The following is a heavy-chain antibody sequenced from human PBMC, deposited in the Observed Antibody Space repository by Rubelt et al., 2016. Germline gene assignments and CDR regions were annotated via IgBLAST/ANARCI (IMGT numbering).Heavy chain of an antibody. Sequence: QVQLQESGPGLVKPSETLSLTCTVSGGSINYYFWSWIRQSPGKGLDWIGYVSYTGRTNYNPSLKSRVTISIDTSKKQSSLKRTSVTAADTAVYYCAGDRYNSGYLDYWGQGTLVTVSS. CDR1: GGSINYYF. V-gene: IGHV4-59*12. CDR2: VSYTGRT. J-gene: IGHJ4*02. CDR3: AGDRYNSGYLDY. D-gene: IGHD5-18*01.